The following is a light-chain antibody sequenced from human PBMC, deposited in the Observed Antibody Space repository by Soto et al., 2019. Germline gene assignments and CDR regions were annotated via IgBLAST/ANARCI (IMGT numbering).Light chain of an antibody. CDR1: GRDIGAYDY. CDR2: GVK. Sequence: ALTQPASVSGSPGQSVTISCTGSGRDIGAYDYVSWYQQHPGKAPKLLIYGVKNRPSGVSYRFSASKSAFTASLTISGLQAEDEAHYYCSSYTTSYFYVFGPGTKVTVL. V-gene: IGLV2-14*01. J-gene: IGLJ1*01. CDR3: SSYTTSYFYV.